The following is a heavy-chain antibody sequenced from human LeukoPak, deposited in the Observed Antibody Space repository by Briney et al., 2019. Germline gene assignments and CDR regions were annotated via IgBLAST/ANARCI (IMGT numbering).Heavy chain of an antibody. CDR1: GFTFNTYA. J-gene: IGHJ4*02. CDR2: ISYDESDR. CDR3: ARDFMYSISCAGC. V-gene: IGHV3-30*04. Sequence: PGGSLRLSCEVSGFTFNTYAMHWVRQAPGKGLEWVAFISYDESDRYYADSVKGRFTISRDNAKNSLYLQLNSLRAEDTAVYYCARDFMYSISCAGCWGQGTLVTVSS. D-gene: IGHD6-13*01.